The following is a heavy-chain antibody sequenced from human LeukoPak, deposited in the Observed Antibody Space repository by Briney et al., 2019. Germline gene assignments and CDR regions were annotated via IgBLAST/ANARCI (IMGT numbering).Heavy chain of an antibody. V-gene: IGHV5-51*01. CDR1: GYSFTSYW. CDR2: IYLGDSDI. D-gene: IGHD6-6*01. CDR3: ATHISSSSGWFDP. J-gene: IGHJ5*02. Sequence: PGESLKISCKGSGYSFTSYWIGWVRQMPGKGLEWMGIIYLGDSDIRYSPSFQGQVTISADKSISTAYLQWSSLKASDTAMYYCATHISSSSGWFDPWGQGTLVTVSS.